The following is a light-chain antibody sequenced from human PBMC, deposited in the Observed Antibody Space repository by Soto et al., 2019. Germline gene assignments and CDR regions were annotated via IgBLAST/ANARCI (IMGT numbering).Light chain of an antibody. CDR2: GAS. J-gene: IGKJ1*01. V-gene: IGKV3-11*01. CDR3: QQRLNWPPG. CDR1: QSVRSSS. Sequence: PGARATLSCMASQSVRSSSLAWYQQKPGQAPRLLIYGASTRATGVPARFSGSRSGTDFTLTISDLEPADFGLYYCQQRLNWPPGFGQGTKVDI.